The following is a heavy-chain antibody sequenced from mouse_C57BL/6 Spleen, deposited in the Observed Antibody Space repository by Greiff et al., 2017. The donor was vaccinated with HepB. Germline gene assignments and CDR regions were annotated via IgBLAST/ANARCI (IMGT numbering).Heavy chain of an antibody. V-gene: IGHV1-82*01. J-gene: IGHJ4*01. CDR1: GYAFSSSW. D-gene: IGHD4-1*01. CDR3: ASSGGRGFAMDY. Sequence: VQLQQSGPELVKPGASVKISCKASGYAFSSSWMNWVKQRPGKGLEWIGRIYPGDGDTNYNGKFKGKATLTADKSSSTAYMQLSSLTSEDSAVYFCASSGGRGFAMDYWGQGTSVTVSS. CDR2: IYPGDGDT.